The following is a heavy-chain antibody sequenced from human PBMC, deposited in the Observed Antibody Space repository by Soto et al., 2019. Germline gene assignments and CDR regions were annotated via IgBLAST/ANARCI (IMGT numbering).Heavy chain of an antibody. D-gene: IGHD1-26*01. CDR3: ARDHRYIVGPIRSHFDC. CDR1: CYTFTTYG. Sequence: ASVKGSCKASCYTFTTYGSSWVRQAPGQGLEWMGWISAYNGNTNYAQKLQGRVTITTDTSTTTAYMELRSLRSDDTAVYYCARDHRYIVGPIRSHFDCWGQGTLVTVSS. J-gene: IGHJ4*02. CDR2: ISAYNGNT. V-gene: IGHV1-18*01.